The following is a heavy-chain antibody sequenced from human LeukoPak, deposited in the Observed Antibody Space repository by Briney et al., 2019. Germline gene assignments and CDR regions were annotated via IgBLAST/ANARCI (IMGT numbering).Heavy chain of an antibody. CDR1: GASISSSAYY. V-gene: IGHV4-39*07. CDR3: ALLRRVGATRGGFDY. CDR2: IYYSGNT. Sequence: SETLSLTCIISGASISSSAYYWGWIRQPPGKGLEWIRTIYYSGNTYYNPSLQSRVTISVDTSKNQFSLKLSSVTAADTAVYYCALLRRVGATRGGFDYWGQGTLVTVSS. D-gene: IGHD1-26*01. J-gene: IGHJ4*02.